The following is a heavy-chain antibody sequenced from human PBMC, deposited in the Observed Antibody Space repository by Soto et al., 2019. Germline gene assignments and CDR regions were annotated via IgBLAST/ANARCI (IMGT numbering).Heavy chain of an antibody. CDR1: GGSFSGYY. V-gene: IGHV4-34*01. CDR2: INHSGST. Sequence: SETLSLTCAVYGGSFSGYYWSWIRQPPGKGLEWIGEINHSGSTNYNPSLKSRVTISVDTSKNQFSLKLSSVTAADTAAYYCARGGSGSYILYYGMDVWGQGTTVTVS. J-gene: IGHJ6*02. CDR3: ARGGSGSYILYYGMDV. D-gene: IGHD3-10*01.